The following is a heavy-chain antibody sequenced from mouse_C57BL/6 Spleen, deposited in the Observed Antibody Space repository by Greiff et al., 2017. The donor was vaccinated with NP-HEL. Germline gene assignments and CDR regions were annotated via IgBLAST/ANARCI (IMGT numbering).Heavy chain of an antibody. Sequence: QVQLQQSGPGLVAPSQSLSITCTVSGFSLTSYGVHWVRQPPGKGLEWLVVIWSDGSTTYNSALKSRLSISKDNSKSHVFLKMNSLQTDDTAMYYCARHKSSSYWYFDVWGTGTTVTVSS. V-gene: IGHV2-6-1*01. CDR3: ARHKSSSYWYFDV. CDR2: IWSDGST. CDR1: GFSLTSYG. J-gene: IGHJ1*03. D-gene: IGHD1-1*01.